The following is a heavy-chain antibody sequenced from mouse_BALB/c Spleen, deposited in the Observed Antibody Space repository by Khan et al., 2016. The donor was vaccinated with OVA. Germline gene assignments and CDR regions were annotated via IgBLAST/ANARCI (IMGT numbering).Heavy chain of an antibody. D-gene: IGHD1-1*01. V-gene: IGHV3-1*02. CDR1: GYSITSGYS. CDR3: ARSGTTVVAYWYFDV. J-gene: IGHJ1*01. Sequence: EVQLQESGPDLVKPSQSLSLTCTVTGYSITSGYSWHWIRQFPGNKLEWMGYIYYSGTTNYNPSLKSRISINRDTSKNQFFLQLNSVTTEDTATYYCARSGTTVVAYWYFDVWGAGTTVTVSS. CDR2: IYYSGTT.